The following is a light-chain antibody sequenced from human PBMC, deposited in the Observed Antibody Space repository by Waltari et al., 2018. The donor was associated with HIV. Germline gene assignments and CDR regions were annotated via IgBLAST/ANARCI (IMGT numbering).Light chain of an antibody. CDR3: HQYYTSPPT. J-gene: IGKJ2*01. Sequence: DIVMTQSPDSLAVSLGERATINCKSSQSVLYSSNNKNYVAWYQQKPGQPPRLLIYWASTRESGVPVRFSGSESGTDFTLTISSLQAEDVAVYYCHQYYTSPPTFGQGTKLEIK. CDR2: WAS. V-gene: IGKV4-1*01. CDR1: QSVLYSSNNKNY.